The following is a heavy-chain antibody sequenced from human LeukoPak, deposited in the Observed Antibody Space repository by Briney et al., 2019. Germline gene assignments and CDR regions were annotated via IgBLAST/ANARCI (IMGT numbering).Heavy chain of an antibody. Sequence: GGSLRLSCAASGFSFSSYAMSWVRQAPGKGLEWVSSISVSGAAVYYADSVKGRFTTSRDKSKNTLYLQMTRLRAEDAAVYYCAKVDSSGWYPDDAFDVWRRGTPVTLS. D-gene: IGHD6-19*01. CDR3: AKVDSSGWYPDDAFDV. CDR2: ISVSGAAV. J-gene: IGHJ3*01. V-gene: IGHV3-23*01. CDR1: GFSFSSYA.